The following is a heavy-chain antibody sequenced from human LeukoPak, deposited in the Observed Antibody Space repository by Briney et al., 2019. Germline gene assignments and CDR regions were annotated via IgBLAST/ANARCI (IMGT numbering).Heavy chain of an antibody. V-gene: IGHV4-34*01. CDR3: ARHDVVVVAAYDY. J-gene: IGHJ4*02. CDR1: GGSFSGYY. Sequence: SETLSLTCAVYGGSFSGYYWSWIRQPPGKGLEWIGEINHSGSTNYNPSLKSRVTISVDTSKNQFSLKLSSVTAADTAVYYCARHDVVVVAAYDYWGQGTLVTVSS. CDR2: INHSGST. D-gene: IGHD2-15*01.